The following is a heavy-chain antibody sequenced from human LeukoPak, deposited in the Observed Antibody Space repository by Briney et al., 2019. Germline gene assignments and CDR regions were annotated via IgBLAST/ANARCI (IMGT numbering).Heavy chain of an antibody. CDR3: AKESYYDSSGSFYFDY. CDR2: ISGSGDNT. CDR1: GFTFSSYA. D-gene: IGHD3-22*01. J-gene: IGHJ4*02. V-gene: IGHV3-23*01. Sequence: PGGSLRLSCAASGFTFSSYAMSWVRQAPGKGLEWVSGISGSGDNTYYADSVKGRFTIPRDNSKNTLYVQVNSLGTGDTAAYYCAKESYYDSSGSFYFDYWGQGTLVTVSS.